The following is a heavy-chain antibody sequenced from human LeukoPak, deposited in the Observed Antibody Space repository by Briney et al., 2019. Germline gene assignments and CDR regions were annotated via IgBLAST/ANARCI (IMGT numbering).Heavy chain of an antibody. D-gene: IGHD3-22*01. V-gene: IGHV4-34*01. CDR2: INHSGST. CDR1: GGSFSGYY. J-gene: IGHJ4*02. CDR3: ARQRRALYYYDSSGQFLFDY. Sequence: SETLSLTCAVYGGSFSGYYWSWIRQPPGKGLEWIGEINHSGSTNYNPSLKSRDTISVDTSKNQFSLKLSSVTAADTAVYYCARQRRALYYYDSSGQFLFDYWGQGTLVTVSS.